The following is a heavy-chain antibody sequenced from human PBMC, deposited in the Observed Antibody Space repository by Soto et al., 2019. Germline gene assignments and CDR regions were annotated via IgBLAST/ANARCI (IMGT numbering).Heavy chain of an antibody. D-gene: IGHD1-1*01. Sequence: QVQLVQSGAEEKKPGASVKVSCKASGYTFTSYAMHWVRQAPGQRLEWMGWINAGNGNTKYSQKFQGRVTITRDTXASTAYMELSSLRSEDTAVYYCARVNPGTTDWFDPWGQGTLVTVSS. J-gene: IGHJ5*02. CDR1: GYTFTSYA. V-gene: IGHV1-3*05. CDR3: ARVNPGTTDWFDP. CDR2: INAGNGNT.